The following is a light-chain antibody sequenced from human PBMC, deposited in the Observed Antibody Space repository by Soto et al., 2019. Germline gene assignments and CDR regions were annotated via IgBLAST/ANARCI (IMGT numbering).Light chain of an antibody. V-gene: IGKV3-11*01. CDR3: QQRSNWPLT. Sequence: EIVMTQSPATLSVSPGERATLSRRASQSISSNLAWYQQKPGQAPRLPIYDASNRATGIPARFSGSGSGTDFTLTISSLEPEDFAVYYCQQRSNWPLTFGQGTRLEIK. CDR2: DAS. CDR1: QSISSN. J-gene: IGKJ5*01.